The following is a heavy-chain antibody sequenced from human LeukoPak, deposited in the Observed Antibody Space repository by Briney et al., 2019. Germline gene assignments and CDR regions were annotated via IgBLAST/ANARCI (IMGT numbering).Heavy chain of an antibody. D-gene: IGHD5-18*01. CDR2: IHPGDSGT. Sequence: PGESRKISCKGSGYSFTNYWIGWARQMPGKGLEWMGIIHPGDSGTRYSPSFQGQVTMSVDESITTAYLQWSSLRASDSAIYYCARGGSYRYGSSDYWGQGTLVTVSS. CDR3: ARGGSYRYGSSDY. V-gene: IGHV5-51*01. J-gene: IGHJ4*02. CDR1: GYSFTNYW.